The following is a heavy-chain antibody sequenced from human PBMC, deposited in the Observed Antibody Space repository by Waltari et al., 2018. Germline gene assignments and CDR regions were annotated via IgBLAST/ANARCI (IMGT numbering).Heavy chain of an antibody. CDR1: GYTFTSYA. Sequence: QDQLVQSGEAVKKPGASVKVAWKACGYTFTSYAMHCVSQAPGPRREGLGWMKAGNDSTTYSQKFHGGVTSTRYTSASSAYMVEVRLRSSDTAVYYCAGGGRVVTNWFDPWGQGTLVTVSS. CDR3: AGGGRVVTNWFDP. J-gene: IGHJ5*02. CDR2: MKAGNDST. V-gene: IGHV1-3*01. D-gene: IGHD2-21*02.